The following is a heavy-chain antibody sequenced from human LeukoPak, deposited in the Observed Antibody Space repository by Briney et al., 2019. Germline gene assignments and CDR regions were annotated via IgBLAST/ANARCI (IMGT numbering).Heavy chain of an antibody. D-gene: IGHD3-22*01. V-gene: IGHV3-33*01. CDR1: GFTFSSYG. Sequence: GRSLRLSCAASGFTFSSYGMHWVRQAPGKGLEWVAVIWYDGSNKYYADSVKGRFTISRDNSKNTLYLQMNNLRAEDTAVYYCARGSYDSSGYLNYWGQGTLVTVSS. J-gene: IGHJ4*02. CDR2: IWYDGSNK. CDR3: ARGSYDSSGYLNY.